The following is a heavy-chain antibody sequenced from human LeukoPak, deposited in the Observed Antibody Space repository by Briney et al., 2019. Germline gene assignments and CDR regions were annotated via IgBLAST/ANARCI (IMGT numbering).Heavy chain of an antibody. CDR3: ARRPYTVTKALWYFDL. D-gene: IGHD4-17*01. CDR1: GYTFTSYD. J-gene: IGHJ2*01. CDR2: MNPNSGNT. V-gene: IGHV1-8*03. Sequence: ASVKVSCKASGYTFTSYDINWVRQATGQGLEWMGWMNPNSGNTGYAQKFQGRVTITRNTSISTAYMELSSLRSEDTAVYYCARRPYTVTKALWYFDLWGRGTLVTVSS.